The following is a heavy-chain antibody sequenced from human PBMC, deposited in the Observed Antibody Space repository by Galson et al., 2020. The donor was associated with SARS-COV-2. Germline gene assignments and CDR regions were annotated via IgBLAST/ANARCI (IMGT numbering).Heavy chain of an antibody. V-gene: IGHV1-2*02. J-gene: IGHJ5*02. CDR3: ARAPKKSPEGMLPNWFDP. CDR2: INPNSGGT. Sequence: ASVKVSCKASGYTFTGYYMHWVRQAPGQGLEWMGWINPNSGGTNYAQKFQGRVTMTRDTSISTAYMELSRLRSDDTAVYYCARAPKKSPEGMLPNWFDPWGQGTLVTVSS. CDR1: GYTFTGYY. D-gene: IGHD2-8*01.